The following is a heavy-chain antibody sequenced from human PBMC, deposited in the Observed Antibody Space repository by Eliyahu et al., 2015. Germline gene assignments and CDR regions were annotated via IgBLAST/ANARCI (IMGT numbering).Heavy chain of an antibody. CDR2: ISSNGGST. D-gene: IGHD5-18*01. V-gene: IGHV3-64D*06. Sequence: EVQLVESGGGLVQPGGSLRLSCSASGFTFSSYAMHWVRQAPGKGLEYVSAISSNGGSTYYADSVKGRFTISRDNSKNTLYLQMSSLRAEDTAVYYCVKPRGYSYGPGVGDYWGQGTLVTVSS. CDR1: GFTFSSYA. CDR3: VKPRGYSYGPGVGDY. J-gene: IGHJ4*02.